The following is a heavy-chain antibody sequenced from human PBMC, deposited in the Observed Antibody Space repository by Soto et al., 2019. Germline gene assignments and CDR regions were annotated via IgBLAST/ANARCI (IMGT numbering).Heavy chain of an antibody. D-gene: IGHD3-3*01. J-gene: IGHJ6*02. CDR3: ARDQVGGSSYYDFWSGYLPYYYYYGMDV. V-gene: IGHV3-33*01. CDR2: IWYDGSNK. CDR1: GFTFSSYG. Sequence: PGGSLRLSCAASGFTFSSYGMHWVRQAPGKGLEWVAVIWYDGSNKYYADSVNGRFTISRDNSKNALYLQMNSLRAEDTAVYYCARDQVGGSSYYDFWSGYLPYYYYYGMDVWGQGTTVTVSS.